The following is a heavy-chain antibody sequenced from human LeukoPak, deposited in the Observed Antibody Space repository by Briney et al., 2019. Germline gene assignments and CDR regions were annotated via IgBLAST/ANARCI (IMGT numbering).Heavy chain of an antibody. J-gene: IGHJ5*02. D-gene: IGHD6-19*01. CDR3: ASGITVAGEGFDP. CDR1: GFTFSSYS. V-gene: IGHV3-23*01. CDR2: ISGGGGST. Sequence: GGSLRLSCAASGFTFSSYSMNWVRQAPGKGLEWVSSISGGGGSTSYADSVKGRFTISRDISKNTLCLQMNSLRAEDTAIYFCASGITVAGEGFDPWGQGTLVTVSS.